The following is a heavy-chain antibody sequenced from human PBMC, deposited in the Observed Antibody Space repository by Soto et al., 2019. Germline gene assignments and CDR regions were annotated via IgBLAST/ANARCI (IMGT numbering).Heavy chain of an antibody. J-gene: IGHJ2*01. CDR3: ARDGGLLTASWHYDL. D-gene: IGHD2-15*01. CDR1: GYSFTNYC. Sequence: QVQLVQSGADVKKPGTSVKVSCKAAGYSFTNYCMYWLRQAPGQGLEWMGMINPRTGSTRYAQKFQDRVTLTRDTSTTTVYMELSTLISDDTAVYYCARDGGLLTASWHYDLWGPGTLVTVSS. CDR2: INPRTGST. V-gene: IGHV1-46*01.